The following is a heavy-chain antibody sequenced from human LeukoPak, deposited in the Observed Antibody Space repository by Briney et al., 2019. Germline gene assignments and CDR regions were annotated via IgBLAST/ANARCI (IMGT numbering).Heavy chain of an antibody. Sequence: GGSLRLTCAAYGFTFSSYSMNWLRQAPGKGLEWVSSISSGSSYIYYEDSVKGRFTISRANATNSLYLQMNSLRAKDTAVYCCARQAVLGVATTDYYYMDVWGKGTTVTVSS. CDR1: GFTFSSYS. CDR3: ARQAVLGVATTDYYYMDV. V-gene: IGHV3-21*01. J-gene: IGHJ6*03. CDR2: ISSGSSYI. D-gene: IGHD5-12*01.